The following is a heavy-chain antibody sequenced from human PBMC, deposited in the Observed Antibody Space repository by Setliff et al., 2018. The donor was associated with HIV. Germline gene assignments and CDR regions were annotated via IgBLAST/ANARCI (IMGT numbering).Heavy chain of an antibody. D-gene: IGHD3-9*01. J-gene: IGHJ5*02. Sequence: PSETLSLTCAVYGGSFSGYYWSWIRQPPGKGLEWIGEINHSGSTNYNPSLKSRVTISVDTSKNQFSLNLNSVTAADAAVYYCARGPKPGLLDLTWFDPWGQGTLVTVSS. V-gene: IGHV4-34*01. CDR1: GGSFSGYY. CDR3: ARGPKPGLLDLTWFDP. CDR2: INHSGST.